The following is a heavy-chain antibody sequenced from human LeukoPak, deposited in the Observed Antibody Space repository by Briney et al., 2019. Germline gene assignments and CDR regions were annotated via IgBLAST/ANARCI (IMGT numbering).Heavy chain of an antibody. J-gene: IGHJ5*02. CDR1: GGSFGGYY. CDR2: INHSGST. D-gene: IGHD2-15*01. V-gene: IGHV4-34*01. CDR3: ARRLGHCSGGSCYSNLRFDP. Sequence: SETLSLTCAVCGGSFGGYYWSWIRQPPGKGLEWIGEINHSGSTNYNPSLKSRVTISVDTSKNQFSLKLSSVTAADTAVYYCARRLGHCSGGSCYSNLRFDPWGQGTLVTVSS.